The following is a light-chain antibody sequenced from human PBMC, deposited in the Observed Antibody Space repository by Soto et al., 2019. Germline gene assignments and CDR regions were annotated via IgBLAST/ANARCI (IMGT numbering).Light chain of an antibody. J-gene: IGKJ1*01. CDR3: QQYYSTPPT. Sequence: DIVMTQSPDSLAVSLGERATINCKSSQSVLYSSNNKNYLAWYQQKPVQPPKLLIYWASTRESGVSDRFSGSGSGTDFTLTISSLQAEDVAVYYCQQYYSTPPTFGQGTKVEIK. CDR1: QSVLYSSNNKNY. V-gene: IGKV4-1*01. CDR2: WAS.